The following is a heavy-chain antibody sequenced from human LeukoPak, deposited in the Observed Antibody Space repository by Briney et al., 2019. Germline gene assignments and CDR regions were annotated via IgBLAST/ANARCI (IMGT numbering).Heavy chain of an antibody. J-gene: IGHJ4*02. D-gene: IGHD3-10*01. V-gene: IGHV3-15*01. CDR2: IKSNTDGGTT. CDR3: TTILLWFGELAVYYFDY. CDR1: GFTFSNAW. Sequence: GGSLRLSCAASGFTFSNAWMSWVRQAPGKGLEWVGRIKSNTDGGTTDYAAPVKGRFTISRDDSKNTLYLQMNSLKTEDTAVYYCTTILLWFGELAVYYFDYWGQGTLVTVSS.